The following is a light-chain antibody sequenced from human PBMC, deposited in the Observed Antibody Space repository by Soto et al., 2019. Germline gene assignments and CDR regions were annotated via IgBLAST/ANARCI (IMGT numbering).Light chain of an antibody. CDR2: GAS. J-gene: IGKJ4*01. CDR1: QSISSN. Sequence: VMTKSPSTLSVSPGERATLSCRASQSISSNLAWYQQKPGQAPRLLTFGASIRATGLPDRFSGGGSGTDFTLTISRLEPEDFAVYYCQQYGSSPLTFAGGTKVAIK. V-gene: IGKV3-20*01. CDR3: QQYGSSPLT.